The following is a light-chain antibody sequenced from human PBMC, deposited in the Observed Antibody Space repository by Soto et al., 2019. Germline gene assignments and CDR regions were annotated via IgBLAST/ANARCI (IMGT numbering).Light chain of an antibody. Sequence: IQLTQSPSSLSASVGDRVIMTCRASQGISSYLAWYQQKPGKAPTLLIYAASTLETGVTSRFSVSGSGTDFTLTISSLQPEDFATYYCQQLNIYPFSFGPGTKVDIK. CDR1: QGISSY. CDR3: QQLNIYPFS. CDR2: AAS. V-gene: IGKV1-9*01. J-gene: IGKJ3*01.